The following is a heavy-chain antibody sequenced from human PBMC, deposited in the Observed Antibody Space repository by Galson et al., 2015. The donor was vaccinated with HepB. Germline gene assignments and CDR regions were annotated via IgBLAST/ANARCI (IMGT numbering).Heavy chain of an antibody. CDR2: ISGSGGST. V-gene: IGHV3-23*01. Sequence: SLRLSCAASGFIFSSYAMSWVRQAPGKGLEWVSGISGSGGSTYYADSVKGRFTISRDNSENTLYLQMNSLRAEDTAVYYCAKYYYGSGSYVYLDPWGQGTLVTVSS. CDR3: AKYYYGSGSYVYLDP. D-gene: IGHD3-10*01. CDR1: GFIFSSYA. J-gene: IGHJ5*02.